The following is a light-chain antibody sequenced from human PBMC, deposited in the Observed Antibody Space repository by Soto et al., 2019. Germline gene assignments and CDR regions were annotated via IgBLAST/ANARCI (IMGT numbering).Light chain of an antibody. V-gene: IGKV3-15*01. Sequence: EIVMTQSPATLSVSPGERATLSCRASQSVSSNLAWYQQKPGQAPRLLIYGASNRATGIPARFSGSGSGTEFTLTISSLQSEDFAVYYCHQYNNWQWTFGQGTKVEIK. CDR1: QSVSSN. J-gene: IGKJ1*01. CDR3: HQYNNWQWT. CDR2: GAS.